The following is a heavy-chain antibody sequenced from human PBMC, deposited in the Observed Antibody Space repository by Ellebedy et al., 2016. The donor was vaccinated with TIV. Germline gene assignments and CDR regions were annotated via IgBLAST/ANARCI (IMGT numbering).Heavy chain of an antibody. CDR3: ASPPGVVAL. D-gene: IGHD3-10*01. V-gene: IGHV3-7*03. CDR2: IHKDGSEK. J-gene: IGHJ4*02. Sequence: GESLKISCAASGFTFSFYWMSWVRQAPGKGLEWVANIHKDGSEKFYVDSLKGRFTISRDNAKNSLYLQMNSLRAEDTAVYYCASPPGVVALWGQGTLVTVSS. CDR1: GFTFSFYW.